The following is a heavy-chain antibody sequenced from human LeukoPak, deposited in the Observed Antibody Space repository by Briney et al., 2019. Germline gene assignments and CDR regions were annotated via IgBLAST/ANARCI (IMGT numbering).Heavy chain of an antibody. CDR3: ARVFRGAGTTRWFDP. V-gene: IGHV4-59*11. D-gene: IGHD6-19*01. Sequence: PETLSLTCTVSGGSISSHYWSWIRQPPGKRLEWMGYIYYSGSTTYNPSLKSRVTISVDTSKNQFSLKLTSVTAADTAVYYCARVFRGAGTTRWFDPWGQGTLVTVSS. J-gene: IGHJ5*02. CDR1: GGSISSHY. CDR2: IYYSGST.